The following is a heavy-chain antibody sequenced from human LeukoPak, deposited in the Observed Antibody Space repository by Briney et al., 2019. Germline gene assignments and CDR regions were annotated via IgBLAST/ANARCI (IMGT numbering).Heavy chain of an antibody. J-gene: IGHJ3*02. CDR3: ARRDSSYGAFDI. CDR1: GYTFTSYG. V-gene: IGHV1-18*01. Sequence: ASVKVSCKTSGYTFTSYGISWVRQAPGQGLEWMGWISAYNGNTNYAQKLQGRVTITTDTSTSTAYMELRSLRSDDTAVYYCARRDSSYGAFDIWGQGTMVTVSS. D-gene: IGHD5-18*01. CDR2: ISAYNGNT.